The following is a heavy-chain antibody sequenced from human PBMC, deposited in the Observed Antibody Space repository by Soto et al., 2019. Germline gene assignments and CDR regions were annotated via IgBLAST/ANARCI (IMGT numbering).Heavy chain of an antibody. CDR1: GFTFSSYA. CDR3: AREGFCSTTSCFSFNS. D-gene: IGHD2-2*01. J-gene: IGHJ5*01. V-gene: IGHV3-64*01. CDR2: ISSNGGST. Sequence: EVQLVESGGGLVQPGGSLRLSCAASGFTFSSYAMHWVRQAPGKGLEYVSAISSNGGSTYYANSVKGRFTISRDNSKNSFDIKRGGMGAEDLVVYYWAREGFCSTTSCFSFNSGGRGTLAPVPS.